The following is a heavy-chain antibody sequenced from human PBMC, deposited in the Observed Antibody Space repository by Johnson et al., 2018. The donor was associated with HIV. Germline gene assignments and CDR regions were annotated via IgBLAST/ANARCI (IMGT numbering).Heavy chain of an antibody. V-gene: IGHV3-66*01. Sequence: VQLVESGGGLVKPGGSLRLSCAASGFTFSDYYMSWIRQAPGKGLEWVSLIYSGGSTYYADSVKGRFTISRDNSKNTLYLQMNRLRAEDTAVYYCSRACRDGYTCDVYDIWGLGTMVTVS. J-gene: IGHJ3*02. CDR2: IYSGGST. CDR1: GFTFSDYY. D-gene: IGHD5-24*01. CDR3: SRACRDGYTCDVYDI.